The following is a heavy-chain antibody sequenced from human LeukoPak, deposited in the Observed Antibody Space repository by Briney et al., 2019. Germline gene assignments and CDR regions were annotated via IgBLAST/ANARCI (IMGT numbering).Heavy chain of an antibody. D-gene: IGHD3-9*01. J-gene: IGHJ4*02. CDR3: AHFDWLLPHFDY. CDR1: GFTLSSYA. Sequence: GGSLRLSRAASGFTLSSYAMHWVRQAPGKGLERVAVISYDGSNKYYADSVKGRFTISRDNSKNTLYLQMNSLRAEDTAVYYCAHFDWLLPHFDYWGQGTLVTVSS. V-gene: IGHV3-30*04. CDR2: ISYDGSNK.